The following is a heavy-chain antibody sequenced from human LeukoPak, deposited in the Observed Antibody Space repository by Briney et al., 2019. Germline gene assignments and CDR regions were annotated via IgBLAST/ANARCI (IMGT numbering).Heavy chain of an antibody. CDR1: GGSISSSSYY. V-gene: IGHV4-39*01. J-gene: IGHJ3*02. CDR2: IYHSGST. CDR3: ARWSYGALDI. Sequence: PSETLSLTCTVSGGSISSSSYYWGWLRQPPGKGLEWIGIIYHSGSTHYNPSLKSRVTISVDTSNNQFSLKLNSVTAADTAVYYCARWSYGALDIWGQGTMVTVSS. D-gene: IGHD2-15*01.